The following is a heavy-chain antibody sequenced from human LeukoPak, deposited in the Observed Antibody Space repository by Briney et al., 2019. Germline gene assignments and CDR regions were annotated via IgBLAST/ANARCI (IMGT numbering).Heavy chain of an antibody. Sequence: GGSLRLSCAASGFSFSSYWMNWVRQAPGEGLEWVANIKQDGSEKYYVDSVKGRFTISRDNSKNTLYLQMNSLRAEDTAVYYCAREWGFDIWGQGTMVAVSS. CDR3: AREWGFDI. CDR2: IKQDGSEK. J-gene: IGHJ3*02. D-gene: IGHD1-26*01. V-gene: IGHV3-7*03. CDR1: GFSFSSYW.